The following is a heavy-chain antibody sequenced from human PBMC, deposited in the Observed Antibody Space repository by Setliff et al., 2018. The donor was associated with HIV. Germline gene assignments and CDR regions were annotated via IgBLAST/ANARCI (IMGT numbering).Heavy chain of an antibody. D-gene: IGHD1-1*01. CDR1: GVSVSSGGYY. Sequence: PSETLSLTCSVSGVSVSSGGYYWSWIRQHPGKGLEWIGYVYYTGTAYFNPSLKSRITISVDTSKNQFSLKLGFVTAADTAVYYCARGVSTTWDLAEYFQHWGHGTLVTVSS. V-gene: IGHV4-31*03. CDR2: VYYTGTA. CDR3: ARGVSTTWDLAEYFQH. J-gene: IGHJ1*01.